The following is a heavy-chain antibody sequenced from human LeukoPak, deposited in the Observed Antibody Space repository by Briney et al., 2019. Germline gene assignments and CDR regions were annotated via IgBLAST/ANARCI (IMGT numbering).Heavy chain of an antibody. CDR3: ARDRQQLVRGYYYYYMDV. V-gene: IGHV4-38-2*02. CDR2: IYHSGST. D-gene: IGHD6-13*01. Sequence: SETLSLTCTVSGYSISSGYYWGWIRQPPGKGLEWIASIYHSGSTYYNPSLKSRVTISVDTSKNQFSLKLSSVTAADTAVYYCARDRQQLVRGYYYYYMDVWGKGTTVTISS. CDR1: GYSISSGYY. J-gene: IGHJ6*03.